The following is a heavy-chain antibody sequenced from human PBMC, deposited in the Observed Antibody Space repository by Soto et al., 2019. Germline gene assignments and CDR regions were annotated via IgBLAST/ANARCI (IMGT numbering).Heavy chain of an antibody. J-gene: IGHJ6*02. CDR1: GFTFSDYY. V-gene: IGHV4-34*01. Sequence: GSLRLSCAASGFTFSDYYMSWIRQAPGKGLEWIGEINHSGSTNYNPSLKSRVTISVDTSKNQFSLKLSSVTAADTAVYYCARGGKEYYGSGSYYTRTTYYYYYGMDVWGQGTTVTVSS. D-gene: IGHD3-10*01. CDR3: ARGGKEYYGSGSYYTRTTYYYYYGMDV. CDR2: INHSGST.